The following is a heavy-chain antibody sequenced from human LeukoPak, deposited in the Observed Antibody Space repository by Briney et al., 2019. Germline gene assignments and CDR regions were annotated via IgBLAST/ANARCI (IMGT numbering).Heavy chain of an antibody. D-gene: IGHD3-22*01. CDR3: AKTNGYYSD. V-gene: IGHV3-23*01. Sequence: GGSLRLSCAASGFTFSDYWMSWVRQAPGKGLEWVSGISGSGGTTYYADSVKGRFTISRDNSKNSLSLQVSSLRAEDTAVYYCAKTNGYYSDWGQGTLVTVSP. CDR1: GFTFSDYW. J-gene: IGHJ4*02. CDR2: ISGSGGTT.